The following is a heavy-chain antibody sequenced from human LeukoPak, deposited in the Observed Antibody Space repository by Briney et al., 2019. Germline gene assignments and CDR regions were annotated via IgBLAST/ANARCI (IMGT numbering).Heavy chain of an antibody. D-gene: IGHD3-22*01. CDR2: INPNSGGT. Sequence: ASVKVSCKASGYTFTGYYMHWVRQAPGQGLEWMGWINPNSGGTNYAQKFQGRVTMTRDTSISTAYMELSRLRSDDTAVYYCARYVDYYDSSGYFFDIWGQGTMVTVSS. V-gene: IGHV1-2*02. CDR3: ARYVDYYDSSGYFFDI. CDR1: GYTFTGYY. J-gene: IGHJ3*02.